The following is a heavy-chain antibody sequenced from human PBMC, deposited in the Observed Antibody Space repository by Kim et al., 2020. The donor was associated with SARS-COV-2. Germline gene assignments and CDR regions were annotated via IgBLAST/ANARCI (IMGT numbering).Heavy chain of an antibody. D-gene: IGHD5-18*01. Sequence: GGSLRLSCAASGFTFSSYGMHWVRQAPGKGLEWVAVISYDGSNKYYADSVKGRFTISRDNSKNTLYLQMNSLRAEDTAVYYCAKELRYSYGFYRGYYYYGMDVWGQGTTVTVSS. V-gene: IGHV3-30*18. CDR1: GFTFSSYG. CDR3: AKELRYSYGFYRGYYYYGMDV. CDR2: ISYDGSNK. J-gene: IGHJ6*02.